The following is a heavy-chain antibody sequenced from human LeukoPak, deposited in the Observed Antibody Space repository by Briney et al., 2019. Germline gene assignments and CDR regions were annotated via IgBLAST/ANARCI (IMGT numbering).Heavy chain of an antibody. Sequence: ASVKVSCKASGYTFTDYYMHWVRQAPGQGLEWMGWINLNSGGTNYAQKFQGRVTMTRDTSISTAYMELSRLRSDDTAVYYCARVRIAVAGKYYFDYWGQGTLVTVSS. V-gene: IGHV1-2*02. CDR2: INLNSGGT. CDR3: ARVRIAVAGKYYFDY. J-gene: IGHJ4*02. D-gene: IGHD6-19*01. CDR1: GYTFTDYY.